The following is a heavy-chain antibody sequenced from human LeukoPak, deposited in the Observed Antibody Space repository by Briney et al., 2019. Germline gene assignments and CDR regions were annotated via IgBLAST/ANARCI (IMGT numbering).Heavy chain of an antibody. D-gene: IGHD3-22*01. V-gene: IGHV3-23*01. J-gene: IGHJ4*02. CDR3: AKQSYDSSGYDVDY. CDR1: GFTFSSYG. Sequence: GGTLRLSCAASGFTFSSYGMSRVRQAPGKGLEWVSAISGSGGSTYYADSVKGRFTISRDNSKNTLYLQMNSVRAEDTAVYYCAKQSYDSSGYDVDYWGQGTLVTVSS. CDR2: ISGSGGST.